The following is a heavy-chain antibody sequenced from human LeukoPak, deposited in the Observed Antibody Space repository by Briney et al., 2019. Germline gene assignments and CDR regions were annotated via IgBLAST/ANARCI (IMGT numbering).Heavy chain of an antibody. CDR2: IYSGSST. J-gene: IGHJ5*02. Sequence: GGSLRLSCAASGFTVSSNYMSWVRQAPGKGLEWASVIYSGSSTYYADSVKGRFTISRDNSKNTLYLQMNSLRAEDTAVYYCARVIDSSGYYPWFDPWGQGTLVTVSS. CDR1: GFTVSSNY. V-gene: IGHV3-66*01. CDR3: ARVIDSSGYYPWFDP. D-gene: IGHD3-22*01.